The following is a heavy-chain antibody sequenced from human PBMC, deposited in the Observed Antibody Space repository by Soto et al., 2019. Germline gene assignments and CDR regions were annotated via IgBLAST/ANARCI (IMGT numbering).Heavy chain of an antibody. V-gene: IGHV3-11*06. Sequence: PGGSLRLSCAASGFSFSDFYMSWIRQAPGKGLEWISYISSSGSHTPYADSVKGRFTISRDNAKNSVYLQMNSLRAEDTAVYYCARVGSTSAAGVLHYRGLGTLGTVSS. CDR3: ARVGSTSAAGVLHY. J-gene: IGHJ4*02. CDR1: GFSFSDFY. D-gene: IGHD6-13*01. CDR2: ISSSGSHT.